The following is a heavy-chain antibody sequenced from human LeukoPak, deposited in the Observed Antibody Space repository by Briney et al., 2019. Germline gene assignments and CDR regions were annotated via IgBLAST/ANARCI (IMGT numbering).Heavy chain of an antibody. V-gene: IGHV1-69*13. J-gene: IGHJ6*03. D-gene: IGHD6-19*01. CDR3: ARGVGYSSGWYGDYYYYMDV. CDR2: VIPFFGTA. Sequence: GASVKVSCKASGGTFSSYAISWVRQAPGQGLEWMGGVIPFFGTAHYAQRFQGRVTITADESTSTAYMELSSLRSEDTAVYYCARGVGYSSGWYGDYYYYMDVWGEGTTVTISS. CDR1: GGTFSSYA.